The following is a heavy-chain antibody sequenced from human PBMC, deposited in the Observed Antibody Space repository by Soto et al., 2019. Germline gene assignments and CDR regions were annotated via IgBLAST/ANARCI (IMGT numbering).Heavy chain of an antibody. V-gene: IGHV3-7*03. CDR3: ASRPSDASYYGVFDF. CDR2: INQDGSKS. D-gene: IGHD3-10*01. Sequence: EVHLVESGGGLVQPGGSLRLSCEASGLTFSAHWMTWVRQAPGKGPEWVANINQDGSKSDYVDSVKGRFTISRDNAKTSLFLQMNSLRAEDTAIYYCASRPSDASYYGVFDFWGRGTLVAVSS. CDR1: GLTFSAHW. J-gene: IGHJ4*02.